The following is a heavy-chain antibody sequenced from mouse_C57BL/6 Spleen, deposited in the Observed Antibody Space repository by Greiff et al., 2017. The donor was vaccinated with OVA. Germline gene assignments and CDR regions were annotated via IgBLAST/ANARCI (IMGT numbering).Heavy chain of an antibody. D-gene: IGHD3-3*01. CDR3: VRQSGTGDFDV. Sequence: EVKLVESGGGLVQPKGSLKLSCAASGFSFNTYAMNWVRQAPGKGLEWVARIRSKSNNYATYYADSVKDRFTISRDDSESMLYLQMNNLKTEDTAMYYCVRQSGTGDFDVWGTGTTVTVSS. CDR1: GFSFNTYA. CDR2: IRSKSNNYAT. J-gene: IGHJ1*03. V-gene: IGHV10-1*01.